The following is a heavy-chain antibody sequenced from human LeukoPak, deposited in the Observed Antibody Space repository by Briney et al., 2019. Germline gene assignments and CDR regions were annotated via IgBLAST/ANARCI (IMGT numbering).Heavy chain of an antibody. Sequence: SETLSLTCTVSGGSITSYHWSWIRQPPGKGLEWVGYIYYSGSTYYNPSLKSRVTISIDTSKNQLSLKLTSVTAADTAVYYCYAAIAGGPQGYWGQGTLVTVSS. CDR2: IYYSGST. D-gene: IGHD6-13*01. J-gene: IGHJ4*02. V-gene: IGHV4-59*08. CDR1: GGSITSYH. CDR3: YAAIAGGPQGY.